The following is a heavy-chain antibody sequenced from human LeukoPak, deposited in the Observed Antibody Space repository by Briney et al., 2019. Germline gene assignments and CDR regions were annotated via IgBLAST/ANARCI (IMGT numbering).Heavy chain of an antibody. V-gene: IGHV4-59*01. Sequence: PSETLSLTCTVSGGSISSYYWSWIRQPPGKGLEWIGYIYYSGSTSYNPSLKSRVTISVDTSKNQFSLKLSSVTAADTAVYYCARAPDDYVDYWGQGTLVTVSS. CDR2: IYYSGST. CDR3: ARAPDDYVDY. J-gene: IGHJ4*02. D-gene: IGHD5-24*01. CDR1: GGSISSYY.